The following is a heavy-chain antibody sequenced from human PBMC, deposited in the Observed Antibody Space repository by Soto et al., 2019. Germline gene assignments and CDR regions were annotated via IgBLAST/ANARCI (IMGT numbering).Heavy chain of an antibody. CDR3: ARGGPFNWDHSEYLQH. V-gene: IGHV3-33*01. CDR2: IWYDGSNT. J-gene: IGHJ1*01. D-gene: IGHD7-27*01. Sequence: GGSLRLSCAASGFTFSSYGMHWVRQAPGKGLEWVAVIWYDGSNTYYADSVKGRFTMSRDNSKNTLYLQMNSLRPEDTAVYYCARGGPFNWDHSEYLQHWGQGTLVTV. CDR1: GFTFSSYG.